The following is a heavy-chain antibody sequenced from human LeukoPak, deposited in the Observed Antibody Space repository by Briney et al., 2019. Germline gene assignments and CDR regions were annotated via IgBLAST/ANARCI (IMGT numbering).Heavy chain of an antibody. CDR2: ISSSGSTI. Sequence: PGGSLRLSYAASGFTFSDYYMSWIRQAPGKGLEWVSYISSSGSTIYYADSVKGRFTISRDNAKNSLYLQMNSLRAEDTAVYYCARDGTTVTTSVTYYYYYGMDVWGQGTTVTVSS. D-gene: IGHD4-11*01. V-gene: IGHV3-11*01. CDR1: GFTFSDYY. CDR3: ARDGTTVTTSVTYYYYYGMDV. J-gene: IGHJ6*02.